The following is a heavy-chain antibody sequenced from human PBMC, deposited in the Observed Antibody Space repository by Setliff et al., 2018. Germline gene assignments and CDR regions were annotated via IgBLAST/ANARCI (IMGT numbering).Heavy chain of an antibody. J-gene: IGHJ3*02. CDR1: GGSIDSHY. CDR2: IYYSGNT. Sequence: TLSLTCSVSGGSIDSHYWSWIRRPPGKGLEWIGSIYYSGNTNYNPSLKSRVTISIDTSKNQFSLKLSSVTAADTAVYHCARGKTFFGAFIRAFDIWGQGRMVTVS. D-gene: IGHD3-3*01. CDR3: ARGKTFFGAFIRAFDI. V-gene: IGHV4-59*11.